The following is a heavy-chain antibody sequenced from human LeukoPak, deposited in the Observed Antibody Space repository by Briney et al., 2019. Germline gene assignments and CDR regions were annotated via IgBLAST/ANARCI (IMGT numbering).Heavy chain of an antibody. D-gene: IGHD3-22*01. CDR3: ARSLHYYDSSGYPYLDY. CDR2: IYSGGST. J-gene: IGHJ4*02. Sequence: GGSLRLSCAASGFTVSSNYMSWVRQAPGKGLEWVSVIYSGGSTYYADSVKGRLTISRHNSKNTLYLQMNSLRAEDTAVYYCARSLHYYDSSGYPYLDYWGQGTLVTVSS. CDR1: GFTVSSNY. V-gene: IGHV3-53*04.